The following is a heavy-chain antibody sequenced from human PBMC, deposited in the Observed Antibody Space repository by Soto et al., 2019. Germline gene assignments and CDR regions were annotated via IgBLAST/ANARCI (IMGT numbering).Heavy chain of an antibody. V-gene: IGHV4-30-2*01. Sequence: SETLSLTCAVSGGSISSGGYSWSWIRQPPGKGLEWIGYIYHSGSTYYNPSLKSRVTISVDRSKNQFSLKLSSVTAADTAVYYCARGGAYCGGDCYSNFAYWGQGTLVTVSS. J-gene: IGHJ4*02. CDR1: GGSISSGGYS. D-gene: IGHD2-21*02. CDR2: IYHSGST. CDR3: ARGGAYCGGDCYSNFAY.